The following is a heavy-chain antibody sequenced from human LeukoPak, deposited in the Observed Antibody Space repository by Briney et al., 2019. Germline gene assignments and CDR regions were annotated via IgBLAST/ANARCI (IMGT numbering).Heavy chain of an antibody. CDR1: GGSFSGYY. J-gene: IGHJ4*02. Sequence: SETLSLTCAVYGGSFSGYYWSWIRQPPGKGLEWIGEINHSGSTNYNPSLKRRVTISVDTSKNQFSLKLSSVTAADTAVYYCARVEGSLIAVASLYYFDYWGQGTLVTVSS. CDR3: ARVEGSLIAVASLYYFDY. V-gene: IGHV4-34*01. CDR2: INHSGST. D-gene: IGHD6-19*01.